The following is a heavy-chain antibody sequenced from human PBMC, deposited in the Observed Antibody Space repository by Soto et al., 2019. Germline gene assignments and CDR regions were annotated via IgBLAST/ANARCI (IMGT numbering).Heavy chain of an antibody. CDR2: IWYDGSNK. J-gene: IGHJ6*02. D-gene: IGHD6-6*01. V-gene: IGHV3-33*01. CDR3: ARDRIAARLEGHYYYYGMDV. Sequence: GGSLRLSCAASGFTFSSYGMHWVRQAPGKGLEWVAVIWYDGSNKYYADSVKGRFTISRDNSKNTLYLQMNSLRAEDTAVYYCARDRIAARLEGHYYYYGMDVWGQGTTVTVSS. CDR1: GFTFSSYG.